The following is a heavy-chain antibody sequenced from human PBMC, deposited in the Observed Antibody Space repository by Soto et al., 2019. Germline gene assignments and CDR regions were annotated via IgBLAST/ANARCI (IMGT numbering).Heavy chain of an antibody. CDR1: GGSISGHY. Sequence: SETLSLTCTVSGGSISGHYWIWIRQSPGKGLEWIGYIFYSGSTNYNPSLKSRVTLSADTSKNQSSLRLSSATAADTAVYYCARVGSSGWSPDYWGQGALVTVSS. V-gene: IGHV4-59*11. CDR2: IFYSGST. J-gene: IGHJ4*02. CDR3: ARVGSSGWSPDY. D-gene: IGHD6-19*01.